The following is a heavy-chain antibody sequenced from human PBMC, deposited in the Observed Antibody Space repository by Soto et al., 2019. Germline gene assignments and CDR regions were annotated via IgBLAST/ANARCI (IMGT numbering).Heavy chain of an antibody. V-gene: IGHV1-18*01. J-gene: IGHJ3*02. CDR2: ISAYNGNT. CDR3: ARRYSSAFDI. Sequence: ASVKVSCKASGYTFTSYGISWVRQAPGQGLEWMGWISAYNGNTNYAQKLQGRVNMTTDTSTSTFYMELRCLRSDDTAVYYCARRYSSAFDIWGQGTMVTVSS. D-gene: IGHD6-13*01. CDR1: GYTFTSYG.